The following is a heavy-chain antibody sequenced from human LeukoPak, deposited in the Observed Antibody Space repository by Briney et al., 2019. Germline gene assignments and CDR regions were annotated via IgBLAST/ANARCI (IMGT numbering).Heavy chain of an antibody. CDR3: AKGDIFDY. CDR1: GFTFDDYA. V-gene: IGHV3-9*01. J-gene: IGHJ4*02. D-gene: IGHD2-15*01. Sequence: TGGSLRLSCAASGFTFDDYAMHLVRQAPGKGLEWVSGISWNSGSIGYADSVKGRFTISRDNAKNSLYLQMYSLRAEDTALYYCAKGDIFDYWGQGTLVTVSS. CDR2: ISWNSGSI.